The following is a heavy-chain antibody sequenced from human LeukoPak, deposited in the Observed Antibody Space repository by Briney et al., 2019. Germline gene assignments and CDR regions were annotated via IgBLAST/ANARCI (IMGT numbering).Heavy chain of an antibody. CDR3: ATDNLFGVVNIQAY. Sequence: GASVKASCKVSGYTLTELSMHWVRQAPGKGLEWMGGFDPEDGETIYAQKFQGRVTMTEDTSTDTAYMELSSLRSEDTAVYYCATDNLFGVVNIQAYWGQGTPVTVSS. D-gene: IGHD3-3*01. CDR1: GYTLTELS. CDR2: FDPEDGET. J-gene: IGHJ4*02. V-gene: IGHV1-24*01.